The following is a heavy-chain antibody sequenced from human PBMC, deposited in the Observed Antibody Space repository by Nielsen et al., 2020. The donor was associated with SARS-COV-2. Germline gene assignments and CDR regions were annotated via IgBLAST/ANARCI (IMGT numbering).Heavy chain of an antibody. J-gene: IGHJ4*02. Sequence: GESLKISCAASGFTFSSYAMSWVRQAPGKGPEWVSAISGSGGSTYYADFVKGRFTISRDNSKNTLYLQMNSLRAEDTAVYYCAKVSAIIVGATTDYWGQGTLVTVSS. V-gene: IGHV3-23*01. CDR1: GFTFSSYA. D-gene: IGHD1-26*01. CDR2: ISGSGGST. CDR3: AKVSAIIVGATTDY.